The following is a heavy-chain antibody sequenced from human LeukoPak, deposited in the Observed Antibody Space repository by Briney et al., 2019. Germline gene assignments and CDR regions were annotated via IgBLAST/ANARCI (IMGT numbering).Heavy chain of an antibody. Sequence: KSSETLSLTCTVSGGSISSYYWSWIRQPAGKGLEWIGRIYTSGSTNYNPSLKSRVTMSVDTSKNQFSLKLSSVTAADTAVYYCARGRAFDGSSWSNEGGTGVGYWGQGTLVTVSS. CDR1: GGSISSYY. D-gene: IGHD6-13*01. CDR3: ARGRAFDGSSWSNEGGTGVGY. J-gene: IGHJ4*02. V-gene: IGHV4-4*07. CDR2: IYTSGST.